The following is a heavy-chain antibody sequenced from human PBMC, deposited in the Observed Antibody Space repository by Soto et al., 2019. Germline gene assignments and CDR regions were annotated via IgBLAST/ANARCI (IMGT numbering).Heavy chain of an antibody. CDR1: GYTFTSYG. D-gene: IGHD2-15*01. CDR2: ISAYNGNT. CDR3: ARFTGGSYNTYYFYSGMEV. V-gene: IGHV1-18*04. J-gene: IGHJ6*02. Sequence: GASVKVSCKASGYTFTSYGISWVRQAPGQGLDWMGWISAYNGNTKYAQDLQGRVTMTTDTSTSTAYMELRSLRSDDTAVYYCARFTGGSYNTYYFYSGMEVWGQGTTVTVSS.